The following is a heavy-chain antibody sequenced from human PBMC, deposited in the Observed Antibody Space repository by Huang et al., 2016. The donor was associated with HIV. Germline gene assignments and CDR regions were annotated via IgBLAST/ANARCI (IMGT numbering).Heavy chain of an antibody. V-gene: IGHV1-18*04. CDR2: ISGYNGNT. J-gene: IGHJ4*02. D-gene: IGHD3-16*01. Sequence: QVQLVQSGAEVKKPGASVKVSCTASGYTFSTYGISWVRQAPGQGVEWMGWISGYNGNTNYVQKFQGRVTMTTDTSTSTADMELRSLRSDDTAVYYCARDVRSMQGGLFDYWGQGTLVTVSS. CDR1: GYTFSTYG. CDR3: ARDVRSMQGGLFDY.